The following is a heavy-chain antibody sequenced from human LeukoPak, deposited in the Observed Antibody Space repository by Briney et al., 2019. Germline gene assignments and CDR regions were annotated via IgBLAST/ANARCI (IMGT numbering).Heavy chain of an antibody. V-gene: IGHV4-4*07. D-gene: IGHD5-18*01. CDR1: GGSFSGYY. Sequence: PSETLSLTCAVYGGSFSGYYWSWIRQPAGKGLEWIGRIYTSGSTNYNPSLKSRVTMSVGTSKNQFSLKLSSVTAADTAVYYCARDARGGYSYGLEVDYWGQGTLVTVSS. CDR2: IYTSGST. J-gene: IGHJ4*02. CDR3: ARDARGGYSYGLEVDY.